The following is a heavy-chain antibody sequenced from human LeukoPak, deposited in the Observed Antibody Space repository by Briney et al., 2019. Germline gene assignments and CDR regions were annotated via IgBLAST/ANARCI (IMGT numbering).Heavy chain of an antibody. D-gene: IGHD3-9*01. CDR2: ISGGGGST. V-gene: IGHV3-23*01. CDR3: AKDGQTLRYFDWDY. Sequence: HAGGSLRLSCAASGFTFSSYAMSWVRQAPGKGLEWVSAISGGGGSTYYADSVKGRFTISRDNSKNTLYLQMNSLRAEDTAVYYCAKDGQTLRYFDWDYWGQGTLVTVSS. J-gene: IGHJ4*02. CDR1: GFTFSSYA.